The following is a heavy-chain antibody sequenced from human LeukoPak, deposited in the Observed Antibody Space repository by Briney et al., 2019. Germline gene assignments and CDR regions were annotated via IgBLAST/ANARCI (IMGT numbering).Heavy chain of an antibody. V-gene: IGHV4-59*01. Sequence: PSETLSLTCTVSGGSISSYYWSWIRQPPGKGLEWVGYIYYSGSTNYNPSLKSRVTISVDTSKNQFSLRLSSVTAADTAVYYCAGYKRIPLDYWGQGTLVTVPT. D-gene: IGHD5-24*01. J-gene: IGHJ4*02. CDR1: GGSISSYY. CDR3: AGYKRIPLDY. CDR2: IYYSGST.